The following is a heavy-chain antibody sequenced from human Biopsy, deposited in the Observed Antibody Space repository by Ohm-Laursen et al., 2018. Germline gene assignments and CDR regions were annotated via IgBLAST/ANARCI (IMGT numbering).Heavy chain of an antibody. V-gene: IGHV3-66*01. Sequence: SLRLSCAAPGFTVYNNYMTWVRQAPGKGPEWVSLIYSGGDTRYADSVKGRFTISRDSSKNTLYLQMNSLRVEDTAVYYCASDLLGREGYCGGRNCQIAYWGQGTLVTVSS. CDR3: ASDLLGREGYCGGRNCQIAY. D-gene: IGHD2-15*01. J-gene: IGHJ4*02. CDR1: GFTVYNNY. CDR2: IYSGGDT.